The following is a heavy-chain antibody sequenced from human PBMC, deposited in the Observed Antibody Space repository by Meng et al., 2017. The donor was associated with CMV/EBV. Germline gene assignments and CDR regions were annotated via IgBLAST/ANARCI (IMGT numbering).Heavy chain of an antibody. Sequence: QVELQESGPGLVEPSPTLSLSCSVSGGSISSGDYYWSWSRQPPGKGLEWIGYIYYSGTTYYNPSLESRVTISVDTSKNQFSLNLSSVTAADTAVYYCARLSGSGTTSTGYHYAFDSWGQGTLVTVSS. CDR3: ARLSGSGTTSTGYHYAFDS. D-gene: IGHD3-22*01. J-gene: IGHJ4*02. CDR2: IYYSGTT. CDR1: GGSISSGDYY. V-gene: IGHV4-30-4*08.